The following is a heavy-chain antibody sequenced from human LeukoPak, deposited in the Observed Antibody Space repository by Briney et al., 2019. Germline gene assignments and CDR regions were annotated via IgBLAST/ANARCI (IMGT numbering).Heavy chain of an antibody. D-gene: IGHD3-10*01. CDR3: ARSESHDQFYYFDY. CDR1: GFTFSSYA. CDR2: ISSNGGST. Sequence: GGSLRLSCAASGFTFSSYAMHWVRQAPGKGLEYVSAISSNGGSTYYANSVKGRFTISRDNPKNTLYLQMGSLRAEDMAVYYCARSESHDQFYYFDYWGQGTLVTVSS. V-gene: IGHV3-64*01. J-gene: IGHJ4*02.